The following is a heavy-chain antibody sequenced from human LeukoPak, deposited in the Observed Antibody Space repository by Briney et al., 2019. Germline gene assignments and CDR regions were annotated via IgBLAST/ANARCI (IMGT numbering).Heavy chain of an antibody. CDR3: ARWPVASKRGFDY. V-gene: IGHV3-7*03. J-gene: IGHJ4*02. CDR2: IKQDGSDK. CDR1: GFTFSSYW. Sequence: GGSLRLSCVASGFTFSSYWMTWVRQAPGKGLEWVANIKQDGSDKWYVDSVKGRFTISRDNPENSLYLQMQNLRAEDTAVYHCARWPVASKRGFDYWGQGTLVTVSS. D-gene: IGHD6-19*01.